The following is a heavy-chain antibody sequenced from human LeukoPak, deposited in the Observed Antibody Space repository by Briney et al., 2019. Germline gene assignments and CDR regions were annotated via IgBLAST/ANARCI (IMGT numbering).Heavy chain of an antibody. CDR2: FDPEAGET. V-gene: IGHV1-24*01. CDR3: ATWAGAVIVDKNGGVY. J-gene: IGHJ4*02. Sequence: AASVKVSCKVSGYTLTELSMHWVRQTPGKGLEWMGGFDPEAGETIYAQKFQGRVTMTEDTSTDTAYMELSSLRSEDTAVFYCATWAGAVIVDKNGGVYWGQGTLVTVSS. CDR1: GYTLTELS. D-gene: IGHD3-22*01.